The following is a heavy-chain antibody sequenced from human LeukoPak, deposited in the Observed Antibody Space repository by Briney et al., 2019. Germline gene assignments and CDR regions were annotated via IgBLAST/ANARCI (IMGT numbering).Heavy chain of an antibody. V-gene: IGHV3-23*01. J-gene: IGHJ4*02. CDR3: ARYQGSVTVVTPSPLDY. Sequence: GGSLRLSCAASGFNFGTYAMTWVRQAPGKGLEWVSSIGSSGSSTYYADSVKGRFTISRDNSKNTLLLQMNSLGAEDTAVYYCARYQGSVTVVTPSPLDYWGQGTLVTVSS. CDR1: GFNFGTYA. CDR2: IGSSGSST. D-gene: IGHD4-23*01.